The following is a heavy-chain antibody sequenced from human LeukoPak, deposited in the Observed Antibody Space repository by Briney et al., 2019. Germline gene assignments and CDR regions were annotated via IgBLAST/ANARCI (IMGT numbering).Heavy chain of an antibody. Sequence: ASVKVSCKASGYTFTSYGISWVRQAPGQGLEWMGWISAYNGNTNYAQKLQGRVTMTTDTSTSTAYMELRSLRSDDTAVYYCASAVAITTPFDIWGQGTMVTVSS. V-gene: IGHV1-18*01. J-gene: IGHJ3*02. CDR3: ASAVAITTPFDI. D-gene: IGHD3-16*01. CDR1: GYTFTSYG. CDR2: ISAYNGNT.